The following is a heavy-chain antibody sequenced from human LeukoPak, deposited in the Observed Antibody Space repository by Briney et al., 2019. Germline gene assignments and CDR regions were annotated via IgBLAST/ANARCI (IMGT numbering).Heavy chain of an antibody. Sequence: GGSLRLSCVASGFSFSDYWMSWVRQAPGKGLEWVANIKEDGSAEYYVDSVKGRFTISRDNAKNSLYLQMSSLRGEDTAVYYCARARSGYYFDYWGQGTLVTVSS. J-gene: IGHJ4*02. CDR3: ARARSGYYFDY. D-gene: IGHD3-22*01. V-gene: IGHV3-7*01. CDR2: IKEDGSAE. CDR1: GFSFSDYW.